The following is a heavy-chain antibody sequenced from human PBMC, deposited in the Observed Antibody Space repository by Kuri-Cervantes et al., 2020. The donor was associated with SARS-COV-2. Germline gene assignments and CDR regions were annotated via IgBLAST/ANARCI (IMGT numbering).Heavy chain of an antibody. CDR3: ARAPSILGATLGYFQQ. CDR1: ELTFSSYG. D-gene: IGHD1-26*01. J-gene: IGHJ1*01. V-gene: IGHV3-33*01. CDR2: IWYDGSNK. Sequence: GGSLRLSCAASELTFSSYGMHWVRQAPGKGLEWVAVIWYDGSNKSYADPVRGRFTISRDKSKNTLYLQMNSLRAGDTAVYYCARAPSILGATLGYFQQWGQGTLVTVSS.